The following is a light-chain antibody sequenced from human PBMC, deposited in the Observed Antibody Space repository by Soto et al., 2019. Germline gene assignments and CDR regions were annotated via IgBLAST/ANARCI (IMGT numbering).Light chain of an antibody. Sequence: QSVLTQPPSVSAAPGQKVTISCSGRSSNIGGNSVSWYQPLPGTAPTLLIYDDNKRPSGIPERFSGSKSGTSATLGITGYQTGDEADYYCGSWDSSLSAYVFATGTKVTV. CDR3: GSWDSSLSAYV. CDR1: SSNIGGNS. V-gene: IGLV1-51*01. CDR2: DDN. J-gene: IGLJ1*01.